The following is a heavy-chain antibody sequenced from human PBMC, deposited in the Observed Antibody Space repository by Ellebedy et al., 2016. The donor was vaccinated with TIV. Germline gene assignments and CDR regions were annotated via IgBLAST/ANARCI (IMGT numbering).Heavy chain of an antibody. CDR1: GFTFSASW. Sequence: GESLKISCSASGFTFSASWMTWVRQAPGKGLEWVSVISNNADATYYADPVKGRFTISRDNSKNTVYLQMNSLRAEDTALYYCARATRVAGSPNSLIDYWGQGILVTVSS. D-gene: IGHD6-19*01. J-gene: IGHJ4*02. CDR2: ISNNADAT. CDR3: ARATRVAGSPNSLIDY. V-gene: IGHV3-23*01.